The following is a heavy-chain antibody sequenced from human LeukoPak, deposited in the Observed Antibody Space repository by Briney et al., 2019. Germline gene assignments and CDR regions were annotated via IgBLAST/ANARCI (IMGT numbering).Heavy chain of an antibody. CDR2: ISSSSSYI. D-gene: IGHD4-17*01. CDR1: GFTFSSYS. J-gene: IGHJ1*01. Sequence: PGGSLRLSCAASGFTFSSYSMNWVRQAPGKGLEWVSSISSSSSYIYYADSVKGRFTISRDNAKNSLYLQMNSLRAEDTAVYYCARDNSYGDLYFQHWGQGTLVTVSS. CDR3: ARDNSYGDLYFQH. V-gene: IGHV3-21*01.